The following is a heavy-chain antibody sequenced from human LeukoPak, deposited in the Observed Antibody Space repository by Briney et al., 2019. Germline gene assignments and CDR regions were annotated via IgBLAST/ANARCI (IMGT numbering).Heavy chain of an antibody. Sequence: GGSLRLSCAASGFTFSSYAMSCVRQAPGKALEWISAISGSGGSTYYADSVKGRVTISRDKSTNTLYLEMNSLRAEDTAVYYCARMYGSGQYYFDSWGQGTLVTVSS. CDR3: ARMYGSGQYYFDS. V-gene: IGHV3-23*01. D-gene: IGHD3-10*01. CDR1: GFTFSSYA. J-gene: IGHJ4*02. CDR2: ISGSGGST.